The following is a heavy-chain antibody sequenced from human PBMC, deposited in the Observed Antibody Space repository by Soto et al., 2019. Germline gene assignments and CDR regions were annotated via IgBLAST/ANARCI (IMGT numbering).Heavy chain of an antibody. V-gene: IGHV3-23*01. J-gene: IGHJ4*02. CDR3: AKVLDASMVVNGYLY. CDR1: GFTFSSYA. Sequence: GGSLRLSCAASGFTFSSYAMSWVRQAPGKGLEWVSAIGGSGDSTYYADSVKGRLTISRDNSKNTLYLQVDSLRAEDTAVYYCAKVLDASMVVNGYLYWGQGTLVTVSS. CDR2: IGGSGDST. D-gene: IGHD5-18*01.